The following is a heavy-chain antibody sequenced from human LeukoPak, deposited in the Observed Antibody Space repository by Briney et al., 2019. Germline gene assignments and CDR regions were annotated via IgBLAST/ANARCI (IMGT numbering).Heavy chain of an antibody. V-gene: IGHV4-39*01. CDR3: ARNDRGRPADY. Sequence: SETLSLTCNVSGGSISNSPYYWGWIRQPPWKGLEWTGSMHYSGTTYHNPSLRSRVTISVDTSKNQFSLRLISVTAADTAVYYCARNDRGRPADYWGQGTLVTVSS. CDR2: MHYSGTT. J-gene: IGHJ4*02. CDR1: GGSISNSPYY. D-gene: IGHD1-26*01.